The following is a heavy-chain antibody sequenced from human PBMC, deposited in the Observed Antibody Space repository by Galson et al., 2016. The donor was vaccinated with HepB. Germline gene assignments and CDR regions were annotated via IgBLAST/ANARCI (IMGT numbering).Heavy chain of an antibody. CDR1: GFTVGSTY. CDR2: IYSGGRT. V-gene: IGHV3-53*01. CDR3: ARGSVVTGYGGPAWFDP. Sequence: SLRLSCAASGFTVGSTYMNWVRQAPEKGLEWVSVIYSGGRTSYADSVKGRFTISRDRSKNTLYLQMNSLRAEDTAVYYCARGSVVTGYGGPAWFDPWGQGTLVTVSS. D-gene: IGHD3-9*01. J-gene: IGHJ5*02.